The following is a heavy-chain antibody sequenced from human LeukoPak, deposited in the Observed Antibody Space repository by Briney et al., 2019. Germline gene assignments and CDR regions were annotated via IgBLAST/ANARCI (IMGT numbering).Heavy chain of an antibody. D-gene: IGHD3-10*01. CDR1: GFTFSSYG. J-gene: IGHJ4*02. CDR3: ANLNYYGSGSYHSDY. Sequence: GGSLRLSCAASGFTFSSYGMHWVRQAPGKGQEWVAVISYDGSNKYYADSVKGRFTISRDNSKNTLYLQMNSLRAEDTAVYYCANLNYYGSGSYHSDYWGQGTLVTVSS. CDR2: ISYDGSNK. V-gene: IGHV3-30*18.